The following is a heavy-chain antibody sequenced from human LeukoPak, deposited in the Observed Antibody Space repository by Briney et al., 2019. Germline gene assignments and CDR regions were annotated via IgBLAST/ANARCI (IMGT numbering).Heavy chain of an antibody. D-gene: IGHD2-2*01. CDR2: IYYSGST. Sequence: PSETLSLTCTVSGGSISSYYWSWIRQPPGKGLEWIGYIYYSGSTNYNPSLKSRVTISVDTSKNQFSLKLSSVTAADTAVYYCARSLRFGVPAANNWFDPWGQGTLVTVSS. CDR3: ARSLRFGVPAANNWFDP. CDR1: GGSISSYY. J-gene: IGHJ5*02. V-gene: IGHV4-59*01.